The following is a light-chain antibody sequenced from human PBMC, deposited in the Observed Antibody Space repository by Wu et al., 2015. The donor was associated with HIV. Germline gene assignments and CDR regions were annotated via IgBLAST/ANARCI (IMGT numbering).Light chain of an antibody. Sequence: DIQMTQSPSTLSASVGDRVTITCRASQSISSWLAWYQQKPGKAPKLLIYKASSLESGVPSRFSGSGSGTEFTLTISSLQPEDFATYSCLQDYNYPATFGQGTKVEIK. J-gene: IGKJ1*01. CDR1: QSISSW. CDR2: KAS. V-gene: IGKV1-5*03. CDR3: LQDYNYPAT.